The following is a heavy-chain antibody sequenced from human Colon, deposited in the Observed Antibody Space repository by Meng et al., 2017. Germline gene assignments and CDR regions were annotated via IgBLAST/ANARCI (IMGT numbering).Heavy chain of an antibody. CDR1: GGSVSSGCYY. CDR2: IFYTGST. D-gene: IGHD4-17*01. CDR3: AGARATVTTLEPFNL. V-gene: IGHV4-31*03. J-gene: IGHJ2*01. Sequence: QLQLKESGPGLVKPSQSLSLTCTVSGGSVSSGCYYWSWIRQRPGKGLEYIGYIFYTGSTYYSPSLKSRLTFSLDTSKNQFSLKLDFATAADTAVYYCAGARATVTTLEPFNLWGRGTLVTVSS.